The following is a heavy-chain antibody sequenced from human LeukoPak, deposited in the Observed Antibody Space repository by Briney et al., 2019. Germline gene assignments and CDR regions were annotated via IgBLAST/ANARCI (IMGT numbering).Heavy chain of an antibody. CDR1: GGSISSGGYY. CDR3: AAESERWLLRS. D-gene: IGHD6-19*01. J-gene: IGHJ4*02. V-gene: IGHV4-31*03. Sequence: SETLSLTCTVSGGSISSGGYYWNRIRQHPGKGLEWIGYIYYSGSTYYNPSLKSRVTISIDTSKKQFSLKLNSVTAADTAVYYCAAESERWLLRSWGQGTLVTVSS. CDR2: IYYSGST.